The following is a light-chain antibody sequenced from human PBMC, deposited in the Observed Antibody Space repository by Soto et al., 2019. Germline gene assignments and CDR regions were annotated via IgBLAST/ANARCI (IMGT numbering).Light chain of an antibody. CDR3: QQYGSSSYT. J-gene: IGKJ2*01. CDR2: AAS. CDR1: QSISSSY. V-gene: IGKV3-20*01. Sequence: EIVLTQSPGTLSLSPGERATLSCSASQSISSSYLAWYQQKPGQAPRLLIYAASSRATGIPDRFSGSGSGTDFTLTISRLEPEDFAVYYCQQYGSSSYTFGPGTQLEIK.